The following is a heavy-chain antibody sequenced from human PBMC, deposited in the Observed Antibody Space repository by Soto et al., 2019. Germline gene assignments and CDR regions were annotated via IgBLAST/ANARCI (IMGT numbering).Heavy chain of an antibody. J-gene: IGHJ4*02. CDR3: ARAEQSLDYYGSVTNSD. D-gene: IGHD3-10*01. V-gene: IGHV4-4*02. Sequence: SETLSLTCSVSGDSMTTNDWWCWVRQPPGKGLEWIGEIDHSGSTNYNPSLDSRVTILIDTSKNQFSLRLTSVTAADTAVYFCARAEQSLDYYGSVTNSDWGQGTLVTVSS. CDR2: IDHSGST. CDR1: GDSMTTNDW.